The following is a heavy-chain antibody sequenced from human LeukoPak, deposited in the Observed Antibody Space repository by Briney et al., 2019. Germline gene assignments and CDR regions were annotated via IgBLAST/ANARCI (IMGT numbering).Heavy chain of an antibody. Sequence: GGSLRLSCAASGFTFSSYSMNWVRQAPGKGLEWVSAISGSGGSTYYADSVKGRFTISRDNSKNTLYLQMNSLRAEDTAVYYCAKLVVVVAATRLYYFDYWGQGTLVTVPS. CDR3: AKLVVVVAATRLYYFDY. D-gene: IGHD2-15*01. J-gene: IGHJ4*02. CDR1: GFTFSSYS. CDR2: ISGSGGST. V-gene: IGHV3-23*01.